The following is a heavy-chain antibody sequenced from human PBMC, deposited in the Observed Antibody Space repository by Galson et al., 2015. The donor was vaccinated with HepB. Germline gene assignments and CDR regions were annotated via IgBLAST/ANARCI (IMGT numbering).Heavy chain of an antibody. V-gene: IGHV3-30*04. D-gene: IGHD5-12*01. CDR1: GFTFSSYA. CDR3: ARGSGYDPGDGHNWFDP. CDR2: ISYDGSNK. J-gene: IGHJ5*02. Sequence: SLRLSCAASGFTFSSYAMHWVRQAPGKGLEWVAVISYDGSNKYYADSVKGRFTISRDNSKNTLYLQMNSLRAEDTAVYYCARGSGYDPGDGHNWFDPWGQGTLVTVSS.